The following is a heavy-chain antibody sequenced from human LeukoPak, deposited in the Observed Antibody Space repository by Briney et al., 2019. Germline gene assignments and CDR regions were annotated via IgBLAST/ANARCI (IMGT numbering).Heavy chain of an antibody. CDR3: TRDGAAAASFDP. D-gene: IGHD6-13*01. V-gene: IGHV1-2*02. CDR1: GYAFTGYY. Sequence: ASVKVSCTASGYAFTGYYIHWVRQAPGQGLEWMGWVNPNSGVTKYAQKFQGRVTMTRDTSISTVYMELSSLRSDDTAVYHCTRDGAAAASFDPWGQGTLVTVSS. J-gene: IGHJ5*02. CDR2: VNPNSGVT.